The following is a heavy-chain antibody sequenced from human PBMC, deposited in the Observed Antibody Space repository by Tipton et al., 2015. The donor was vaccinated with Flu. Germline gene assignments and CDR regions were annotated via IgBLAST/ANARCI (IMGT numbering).Heavy chain of an antibody. J-gene: IGHJ4*02. CDR3: ARQKGGISSGSYYYFDY. Sequence: TLSLTCTVSGDATSSSLYYWGWIRQPPGEGLEWIGSIYYSGSTHYNSSLESRVTISLDTSKKQFSLKLSSVTAADTAVYYCARQKGGISSGSYYYFDYWGQVTLVTVSS. V-gene: IGHV4-39*07. CDR2: IYYSGST. CDR1: GDATSSSLYY. D-gene: IGHD3-22*01.